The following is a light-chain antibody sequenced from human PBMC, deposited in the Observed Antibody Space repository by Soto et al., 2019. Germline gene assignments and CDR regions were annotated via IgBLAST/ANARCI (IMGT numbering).Light chain of an antibody. CDR1: QDIGNS. CDR3: QKSDHLPL. J-gene: IGKJ3*01. CDR2: DAY. V-gene: IGKV1-33*01. Sequence: DIQMTQSPPSLSPSVADRVTITCQASQDIGNSLNWYQHKPGKAPKLVIYDAYNLETGVPSTFSGSGYGTDFTFTISSLRPEDIATYYCQKSDHLPLFGPGTKVDIK.